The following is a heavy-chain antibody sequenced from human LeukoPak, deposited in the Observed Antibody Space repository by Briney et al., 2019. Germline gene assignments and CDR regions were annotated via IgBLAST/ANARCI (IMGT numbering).Heavy chain of an antibody. CDR3: ARSINGTTGLFDY. Sequence: GESLKTSCKGSGYTFPSYWIGWVRQLPGKGLEWMGIIYPGDSDTRYSPSFQGQVTISADKSISTAYLQWSSLKASDTAMYYCARSINGTTGLFDYWGQGTLVTVSS. D-gene: IGHD1-7*01. CDR2: IYPGDSDT. J-gene: IGHJ4*02. CDR1: GYTFPSYW. V-gene: IGHV5-51*01.